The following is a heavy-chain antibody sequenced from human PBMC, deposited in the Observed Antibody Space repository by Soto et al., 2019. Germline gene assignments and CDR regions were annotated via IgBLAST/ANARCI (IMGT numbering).Heavy chain of an antibody. Sequence: PWGSLRLSCAFSVFTFRNYAMSWVRQAPGKGLDWVAGITGTGSSTSYSDSVRGRFTISIDNSKNTLYLLMNSLRAEDTAVYWCAKTTKSRLLNSWGQGALVTV. CDR2: ITGTGSST. CDR1: VFTFRNYA. J-gene: IGHJ4*02. V-gene: IGHV3-23*01. CDR3: AKTTKSRLLNS. D-gene: IGHD3-9*01.